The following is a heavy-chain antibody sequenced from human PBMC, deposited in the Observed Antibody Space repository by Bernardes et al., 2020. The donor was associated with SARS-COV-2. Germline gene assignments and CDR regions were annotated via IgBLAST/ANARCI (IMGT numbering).Heavy chain of an antibody. V-gene: IGHV3-72*01. CDR3: AREVPKYRDSSGYAHYYYAMDV. J-gene: IGHJ6*02. D-gene: IGHD3-22*01. Sequence: GGSLRLSCAASGFTFSDHYLDWVRQAPGKGLEWVGRIRNRGSNYSTKYAASVEGRLIISRDDSTKSLYLQMNSLKTEDTAVYFCAREVPKYRDSSGYAHYYYAMDVWGQGTTVTVSS. CDR1: GFTFSDHY. CDR2: IRNRGSNYST.